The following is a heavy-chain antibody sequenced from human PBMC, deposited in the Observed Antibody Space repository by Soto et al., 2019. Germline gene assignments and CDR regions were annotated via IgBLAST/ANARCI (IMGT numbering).Heavy chain of an antibody. J-gene: IGHJ4*02. CDR2: IYYSGST. CDR3: ATRPPGRWAGVFDY. D-gene: IGHD3-10*01. V-gene: IGHV4-61*01. Sequence: SETLSLTCTVSGGSVSSGSYYWSWIRQPPGKGLEWIGYIYYSGSTNYNPSLKSQVTISLDTSKNQFSLKLRSVTAADTAVNYCATRPPGRWAGVFDYWSQGTLVTVSS. CDR1: GGSVSSGSYY.